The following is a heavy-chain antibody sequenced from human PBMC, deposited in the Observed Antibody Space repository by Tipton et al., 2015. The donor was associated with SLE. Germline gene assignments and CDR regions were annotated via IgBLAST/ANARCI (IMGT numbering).Heavy chain of an antibody. CDR2: IYYSGST. J-gene: IGHJ4*02. Sequence: TLSLTCTVSGGSISSGGYYWSWIRQHPGKGLEWIGYIYYSGSTYYNPSLKSRVTISVDTSKNQFSLKLSSVTAADTAVYYCARGEGSSSWYKKLDYWGQGTLVTVSS. CDR3: ARGEGSSSWYKKLDY. CDR1: GGSISSGGYY. D-gene: IGHD6-13*01. V-gene: IGHV4-31*03.